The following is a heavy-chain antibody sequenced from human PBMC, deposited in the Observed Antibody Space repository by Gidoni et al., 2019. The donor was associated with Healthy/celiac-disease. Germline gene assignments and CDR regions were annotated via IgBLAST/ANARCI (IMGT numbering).Heavy chain of an antibody. D-gene: IGHD3-16*01. CDR3: ASTLGWEVYYMDV. J-gene: IGHJ6*03. Sequence: QVQLQESGPGLVKPSQTLSLTCTVSGGPISSGGYYWSWIRQHPGKGREWIGYINSSGSTYYNPSLKSRVTISVDTSKNQFSLKLSSVTAADTAVYYCASTLGWEVYYMDVWGKGTTVTVSS. V-gene: IGHV4-31*03. CDR2: INSSGST. CDR1: GGPISSGGYY.